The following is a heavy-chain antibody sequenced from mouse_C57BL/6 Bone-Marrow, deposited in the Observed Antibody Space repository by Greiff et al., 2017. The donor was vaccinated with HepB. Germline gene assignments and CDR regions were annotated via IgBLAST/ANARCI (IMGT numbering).Heavy chain of an antibody. D-gene: IGHD2-4*01. J-gene: IGHJ2*01. CDR1: GFTFSSYA. CDR3: ARGGGGLRDYFDY. Sequence: EVKLMESGGGLVKPGGSLKLSCAASGFTFSSYAMSWVRQTPEKRLEWVATISDGGSYTYYPDNVKGRFTISRDNAKNNLYLQMSHLKSEDTAMYYCARGGGGLRDYFDYWGQGTTLTVSS. CDR2: ISDGGSYT. V-gene: IGHV5-4*03.